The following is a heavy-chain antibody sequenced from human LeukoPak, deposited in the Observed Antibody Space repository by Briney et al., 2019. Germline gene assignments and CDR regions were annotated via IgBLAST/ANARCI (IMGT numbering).Heavy chain of an antibody. D-gene: IGHD3-22*01. CDR1: GFTFSSYG. V-gene: IGHV3-30*02. CDR2: IRYDGSNK. CDR3: AKDGSRDYYDSSGTYFDY. J-gene: IGHJ4*02. Sequence: GGSLRLSCAASGFTFSSYGMHWVRQAPGKGLEWVAFIRYDGSNKYYADFVKGRFTISRDNSKNTLYLQMNSLRAEDTAVHYCAKDGSRDYYDSSGTYFDYWGQGTLVTVSS.